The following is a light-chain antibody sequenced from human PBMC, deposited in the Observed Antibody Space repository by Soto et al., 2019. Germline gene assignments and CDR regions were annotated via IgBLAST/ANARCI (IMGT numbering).Light chain of an antibody. CDR3: QQYNDWPLT. V-gene: IGKV3-15*01. J-gene: IGKJ1*01. Sequence: EIVMTQSPVTLSVSPGERATLSCRASQSVRSNLAWYQQKPGQAPSLLIYGAFTRATGIPTRFSGIESGTEFTLTISSLQSEDFALYYCQQYNDWPLTFGQGTKVEV. CDR2: GAF. CDR1: QSVRSN.